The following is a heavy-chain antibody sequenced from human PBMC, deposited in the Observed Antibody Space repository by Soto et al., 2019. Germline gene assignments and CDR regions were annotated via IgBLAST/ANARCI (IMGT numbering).Heavy chain of an antibody. J-gene: IGHJ4*02. CDR2: IYHSGST. V-gene: IGHV4-4*02. CDR3: ARHSGSYFRDY. Sequence: SETLSLTCAVSGDSISSSNWWSWVRQPPGRGLEWIGEIYHSGSTNYNPSLRSRVTISVDKSKNQFSLNLNSVTAADTAVYYCARHSGSYFRDYWGQGTLVTVSS. D-gene: IGHD1-26*01. CDR1: GDSISSSNW.